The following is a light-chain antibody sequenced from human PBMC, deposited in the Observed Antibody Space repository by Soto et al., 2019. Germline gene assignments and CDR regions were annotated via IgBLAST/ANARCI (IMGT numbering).Light chain of an antibody. CDR2: KAS. V-gene: IGKV1-5*03. J-gene: IGKJ1*01. CDR3: QQYNSFPT. CDR1: QSISSW. Sequence: DIPMTQSPSTLSASVGDRVTITCRASQSISSWLAWYQQKPGKAPKLLISKASSLESGVPSRFSGSGSGTEFTLTISSLQPDDLATYYCQQYNSFPTFGQGTKVEIK.